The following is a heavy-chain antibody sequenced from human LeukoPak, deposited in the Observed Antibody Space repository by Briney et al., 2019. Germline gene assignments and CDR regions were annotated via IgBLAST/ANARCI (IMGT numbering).Heavy chain of an antibody. CDR2: IIPIFGTA. Sequence: ASVKVSCKASGGTFSSYAISWVRQAPGQGLEWMGGIIPIFGTANYAQKFQGRVTITADESTSTAYVELSSLRSEDTAVYYCARLSSPFGSHYYYYGMDVWGQGTTVTVSS. CDR3: ARLSSPFGSHYYYYGMDV. J-gene: IGHJ6*02. CDR1: GGTFSSYA. V-gene: IGHV1-69*01. D-gene: IGHD3-16*01.